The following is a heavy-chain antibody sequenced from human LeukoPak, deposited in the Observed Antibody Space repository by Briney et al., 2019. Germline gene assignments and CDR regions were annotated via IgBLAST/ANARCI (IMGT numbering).Heavy chain of an antibody. CDR2: IYYSGST. J-gene: IGHJ5*02. CDR1: GGSISSGDHY. D-gene: IGHD2-2*02. V-gene: IGHV4-30-4*01. CDR3: ASEVVPAAIGQFDP. Sequence: SETLSLTCTVSGGSISSGDHYWSWIRQPPGKGLEWIGYIYYSGSTYYNPSLKSRVTISVDTSKNQFSLKLSSVTAADTAVYYCASEVVPAAIGQFDPWGQGTLVTVSS.